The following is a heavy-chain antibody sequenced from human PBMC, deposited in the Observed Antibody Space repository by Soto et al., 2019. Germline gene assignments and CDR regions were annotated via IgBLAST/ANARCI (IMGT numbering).Heavy chain of an antibody. Sequence: QVQLVESGGGLVKPGGSLRLSCAASGFTFSDYYMSWIRQAPGKGLEWVSYISSSSSYTNYADSVKGRFTISRDNAKNALDLQMNSLRAEDTAVYYCARGLNEQYGMDVWGQGTTVTVSS. CDR1: GFTFSDYY. CDR2: ISSSSSYT. CDR3: ARGLNEQYGMDV. J-gene: IGHJ6*02. V-gene: IGHV3-11*06. D-gene: IGHD1-1*01.